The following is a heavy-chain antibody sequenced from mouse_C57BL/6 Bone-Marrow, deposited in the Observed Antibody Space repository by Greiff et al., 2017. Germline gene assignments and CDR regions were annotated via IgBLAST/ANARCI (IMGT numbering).Heavy chain of an antibody. CDR1: GYSITSGYY. D-gene: IGHD1-1*01. V-gene: IGHV3-6*01. CDR3: ARDNPLYYYGSEGFAY. Sequence: VQLKESGPGLVKPSQSLSLTCSVTGYSITSGYYWNWIRQFPGNKLEWMGYISYDGSNNYNPSLKNPISITRDTSKNQFFLKLNSVTTEDTATYYCARDNPLYYYGSEGFAYWGQGTLVTVSA. CDR2: ISYDGSN. J-gene: IGHJ3*01.